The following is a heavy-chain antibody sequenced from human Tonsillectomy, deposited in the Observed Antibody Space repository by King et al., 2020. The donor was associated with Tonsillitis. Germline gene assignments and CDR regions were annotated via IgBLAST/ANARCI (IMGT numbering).Heavy chain of an antibody. CDR1: GDSINSGPYY. CDR3: AREDYGDYPY. CDR2: IAASGST. D-gene: IGHD4-17*01. Sequence: VQLQESGPVLVKPSQTLSLTCAVSGDSINSGPYYWNWIRQPAGKGLEWIGRIAASGSTSSNPSLKSRVTISVDTSKNQFSLRLTSVTAADTAVYYCAREDYGDYPYWGQGTLVTVSP. V-gene: IGHV4-61*02. J-gene: IGHJ4*02.